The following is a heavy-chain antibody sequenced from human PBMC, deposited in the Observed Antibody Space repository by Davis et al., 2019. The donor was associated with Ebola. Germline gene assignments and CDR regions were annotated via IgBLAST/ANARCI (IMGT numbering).Heavy chain of an antibody. CDR2: ISGSGSTV. CDR1: GFSFSDYS. CDR3: ARVRPLAAAGMDV. J-gene: IGHJ6*04. V-gene: IGHV3-48*02. Sequence: GESLKISCAASGFSFSDYSMNWVRQAPGKGLEWVSYISGSGSTVYYADSVSGRFTISRDNAKNSLYLQMNSLRDEDTAVYYCARVRPLAAAGMDVWGKGTTVTVSS. D-gene: IGHD6-13*01.